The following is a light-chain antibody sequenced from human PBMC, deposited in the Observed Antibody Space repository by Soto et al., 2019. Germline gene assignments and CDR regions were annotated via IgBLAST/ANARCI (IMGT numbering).Light chain of an antibody. J-gene: IGKJ1*01. CDR1: QSLVYSDGNTS. Sequence: DVVMTQSPLSLPVILGQPASISCRSSQSLVYSDGNTSLNWFQQRPGQSPRRLIYKVSNRESGVPDRFSGSESGTDFTEKISRVEAEDGCVYFCMGGSHWPPVTFGQGTKVEIK. CDR3: MGGSHWPPVT. V-gene: IGKV2-30*01. CDR2: KVS.